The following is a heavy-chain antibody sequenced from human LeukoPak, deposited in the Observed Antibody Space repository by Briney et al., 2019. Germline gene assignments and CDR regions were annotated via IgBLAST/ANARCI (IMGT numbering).Heavy chain of an antibody. CDR3: ARGFSSWYQYYGMDV. J-gene: IGHJ6*02. CDR2: ISSSSSYI. CDR1: GFTFCSYS. V-gene: IGHV3-21*01. Sequence: GGSLRLSCAASGFTFCSYSMNWVRQAPGKGLEWVSSISSSSSYIYYADSVKGRFTISRDNAKNSLYLQMNSLRAEDTAVYYCARGFSSWYQYYGMDVWGQGTTVTVSS. D-gene: IGHD6-13*01.